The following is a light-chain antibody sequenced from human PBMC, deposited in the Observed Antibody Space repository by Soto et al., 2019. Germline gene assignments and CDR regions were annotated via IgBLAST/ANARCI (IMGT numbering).Light chain of an antibody. Sequence: ETGMAPSTASLSLSPVAGATISCRASQSINSKLVWYQQKPGQAPRFLIYDASTRATGIPARFSGSGSGTEFTLTISSLQAEDFAVYYSQQYTNWRTFGPGTKVDIK. J-gene: IGKJ3*01. V-gene: IGKV3-15*01. CDR3: QQYTNWRT. CDR1: QSINSK. CDR2: DAS.